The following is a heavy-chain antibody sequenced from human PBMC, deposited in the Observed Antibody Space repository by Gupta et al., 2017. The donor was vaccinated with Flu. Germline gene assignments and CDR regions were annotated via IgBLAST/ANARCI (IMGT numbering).Heavy chain of an antibody. Sequence: EVQLLESGGGLVQPGGSLRLSCAASGFTFSSYAMSWVRQAPGKGLEWVSAISGSGGSTYYADSVKGRFTISRDNSKNTLYLQMNSLRAEDTAVYYCAKDSGDYDIFHTLDAFDIWGQGTMVTVSS. CDR3: AKDSGDYDIFHTLDAFDI. CDR1: GFTFSSYA. D-gene: IGHD3-9*01. CDR2: ISGSGGST. J-gene: IGHJ3*02. V-gene: IGHV3-23*01.